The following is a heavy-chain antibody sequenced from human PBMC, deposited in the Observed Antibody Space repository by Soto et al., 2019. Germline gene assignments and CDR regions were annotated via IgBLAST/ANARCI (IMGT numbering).Heavy chain of an antibody. CDR2: ISSNGGST. CDR3: ARTSGYAFDY. V-gene: IGHV3-64*01. D-gene: IGHD5-12*01. Sequence: EVPLVESGGGLVQPGGSLRLSCAASGFTFSSYVMPWVSQFQGKGMEYVSVISSNGGSTYYANSVKGRFNISRDNSKITLYLKMGSLRAEDMAVYYCARTSGYAFDYWGQGTLVTVSS. CDR1: GFTFSSYV. J-gene: IGHJ4*02.